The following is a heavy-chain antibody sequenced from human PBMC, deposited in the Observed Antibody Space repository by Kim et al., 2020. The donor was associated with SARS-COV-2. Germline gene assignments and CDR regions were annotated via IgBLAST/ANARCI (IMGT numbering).Heavy chain of an antibody. J-gene: IGHJ4*02. CDR2: INEDGSET. Sequence: GGSLRLSCAASGFTFTNNWMSWVRQAPGKGLEWVAKINEDGSETYYVNSVEGRFTISRDNAKNSLYLQMNSLRLEDTGIYYCARDRRYSLDYWGQGTRVTVSS. CDR1: GFTFTNNW. V-gene: IGHV3-7*01. CDR3: ARDRRYSLDY. D-gene: IGHD2-15*01.